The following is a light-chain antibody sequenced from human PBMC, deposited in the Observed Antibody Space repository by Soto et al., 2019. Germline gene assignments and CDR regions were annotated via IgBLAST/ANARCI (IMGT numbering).Light chain of an antibody. CDR3: QQSNTSART. CDR2: GAS. V-gene: IGKV3-15*01. Sequence: ELELRQNEGNRSLSGGERDTRCCRASQSVSRNLAWYQQKPGQAPRLLIYGASTRATGIPARFSGSESGTAGTITIRCLKHDDGSVYYCQQSNTSARTFGQGTKVDIK. CDR1: QSVSRN. J-gene: IGKJ1*01.